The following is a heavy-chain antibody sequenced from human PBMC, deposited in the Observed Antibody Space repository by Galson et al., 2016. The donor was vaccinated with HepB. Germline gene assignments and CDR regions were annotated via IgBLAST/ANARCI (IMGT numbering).Heavy chain of an antibody. CDR1: GGSISNYY. D-gene: IGHD6-19*01. Sequence: ETLSLTCSVSGGSISNYYCSWIRQSPGKGLEWIGYVPYSGSAKYNPSLKSRATISVDTSNNQFALRLSSVTVADTAVYYCAGGWQFDYWGQGTLVTVAS. V-gene: IGHV4-59*08. CDR2: VPYSGSA. J-gene: IGHJ4*02. CDR3: AGGWQFDY.